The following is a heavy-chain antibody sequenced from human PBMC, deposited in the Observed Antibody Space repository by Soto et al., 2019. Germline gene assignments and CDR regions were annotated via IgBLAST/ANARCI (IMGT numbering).Heavy chain of an antibody. CDR3: ARAKGVYSYGPGIDYYYYDMDV. V-gene: IGHV3-48*03. D-gene: IGHD5-18*01. J-gene: IGHJ6*03. Sequence: GGSLRLSCAASGFTFSSYEMNWVRQAPGKGLEWVSYISSSGSTIYYAYSVKGRVTISRDNDNNSLYLQMNSLRAEDTAVYYGARAKGVYSYGPGIDYYYYDMDVWGKGTTVTVSS. CDR1: GFTFSSYE. CDR2: ISSSGSTI.